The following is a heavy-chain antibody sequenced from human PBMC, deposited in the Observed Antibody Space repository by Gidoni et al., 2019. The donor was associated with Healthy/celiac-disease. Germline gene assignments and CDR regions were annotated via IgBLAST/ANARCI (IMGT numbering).Heavy chain of an antibody. CDR3: ARAPDYGDSDAFDI. J-gene: IGHJ3*02. V-gene: IGHV3-11*01. CDR2: ISSSGSTI. Sequence: QVQLVESGGGLVKPGGSLRLSCAPSGFTFIDYYMRWNRQAPGKGLVLVAYISSSGSTIYYADSVKVRFTISRDNAKNSLYLQMNSLGAEDTAVYYCARAPDYGDSDAFDIWGQGTMVTVSS. CDR1: GFTFIDYY. D-gene: IGHD4-17*01.